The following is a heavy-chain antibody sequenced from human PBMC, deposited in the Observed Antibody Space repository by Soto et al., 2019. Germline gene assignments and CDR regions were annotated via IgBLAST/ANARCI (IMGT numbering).Heavy chain of an antibody. CDR3: ARDRRELLRAFDI. CDR1: GYTFTGYY. D-gene: IGHD1-26*01. CDR2: INPNSGGT. Sequence: ASVKVSCKASGYTFTGYYMHWVRQAPGQGLEWMGWINPNSGGTNYAQKFQGRVTMTRDTYISTAYLEMSRLRSDDTAVYYCARDRRELLRAFDIWGQGPMVTVSS. V-gene: IGHV1-2*02. J-gene: IGHJ3*02.